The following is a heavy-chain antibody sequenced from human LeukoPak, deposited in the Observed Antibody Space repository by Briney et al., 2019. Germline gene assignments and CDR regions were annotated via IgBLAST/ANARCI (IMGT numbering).Heavy chain of an antibody. CDR1: GGSISTYY. Sequence: SETLSLTCTLSGGSISTYYWSWIRQPPGKGLEWIGFIYHSGSTTYNPSLKSRVTISVDTSKSQFSLKLNSVTAADTAVYYCARGTWIFDYWGQGALVTVSS. CDR3: ARGTWIFDY. V-gene: IGHV4-59*01. D-gene: IGHD5-12*01. J-gene: IGHJ4*02. CDR2: IYHSGST.